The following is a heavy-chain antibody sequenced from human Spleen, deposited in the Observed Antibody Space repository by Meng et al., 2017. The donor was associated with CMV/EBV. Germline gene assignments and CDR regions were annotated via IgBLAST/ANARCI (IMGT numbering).Heavy chain of an antibody. CDR1: GFTFSSYS. D-gene: IGHD2-2*01. CDR2: ISSSSSYI. CDR3: ARGGCSTTCFSY. V-gene: IGHV3-21*06. Sequence: GGSLRLSCAASGFTFSSYSMNWVRQAPGKGLEWVSSISSSSSYIYYVDSVKGRFTISRDNAKNSLYLQMNSLRAEDTAVYYCARGGCSTTCFSYWGQGTLVTVSS. J-gene: IGHJ4*02.